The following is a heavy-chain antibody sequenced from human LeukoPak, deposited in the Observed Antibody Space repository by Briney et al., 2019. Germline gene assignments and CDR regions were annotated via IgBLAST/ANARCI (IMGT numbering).Heavy chain of an antibody. V-gene: IGHV4-59*11. D-gene: IGHD1-26*01. CDR2: IYYSGST. Sequence: SETLSLTCTVSGGSISSHYWSWIRQPPGKGLVWIGYIYYSGSTNYNPSLKSRVTISVDTSKNQFSLKLSSVTAADTAVYYCARRAWELGAFDIWGQGTMVTVSS. CDR3: ARRAWELGAFDI. CDR1: GGSISSHY. J-gene: IGHJ3*02.